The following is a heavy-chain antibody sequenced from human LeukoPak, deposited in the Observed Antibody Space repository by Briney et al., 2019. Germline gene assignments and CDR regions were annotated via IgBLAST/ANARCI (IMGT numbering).Heavy chain of an antibody. CDR1: GFTFSSYS. V-gene: IGHV3-21*01. Sequence: GGSLRLSCAASGFTFSSYSMNRVRQAPGKGLEWVSSISSSSYIYYADSVKGRFTISRDNAKNSLYLQMNSLRAEDTAVYYCARDLYDSSGSPEYWGQGTLVTVSS. J-gene: IGHJ4*02. D-gene: IGHD3-22*01. CDR2: ISSSSYI. CDR3: ARDLYDSSGSPEY.